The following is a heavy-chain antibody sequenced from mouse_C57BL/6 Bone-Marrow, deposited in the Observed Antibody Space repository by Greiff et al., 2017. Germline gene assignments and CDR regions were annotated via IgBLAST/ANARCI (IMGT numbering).Heavy chain of an antibody. J-gene: IGHJ4*01. Sequence: EVQLQQSGPELVKPGASVKISCKASGYSFTDYNMNWVKQSNGKSLEWIGVINPNYGTTSYNQKFKGKATLTVDHSTSPASMKLNSLTSEDAAVYYCARGYDYDYAMDYWGQGTSVTVSS. V-gene: IGHV1-39*01. CDR2: INPNYGTT. D-gene: IGHD2-4*01. CDR3: ARGYDYDYAMDY. CDR1: GYSFTDYN.